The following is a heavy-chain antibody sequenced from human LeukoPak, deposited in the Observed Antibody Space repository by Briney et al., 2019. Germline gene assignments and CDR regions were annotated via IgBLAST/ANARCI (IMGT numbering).Heavy chain of an antibody. CDR1: GYTFTSYG. V-gene: IGHV1-18*01. D-gene: IGHD5-18*01. CDR2: ICAYNGNT. CDR3: AVGMGYSYGYRYYYYYMDV. Sequence: ASVKVSCKASGYTFTSYGISWVRRAPGQGLEWMGWICAYNGNTNYAQKLQGRVSMTTDTSTSTAYMELRSLRSDDTAVYYCAVGMGYSYGYRYYYYYMDVWGKGTTVTVSS. J-gene: IGHJ6*03.